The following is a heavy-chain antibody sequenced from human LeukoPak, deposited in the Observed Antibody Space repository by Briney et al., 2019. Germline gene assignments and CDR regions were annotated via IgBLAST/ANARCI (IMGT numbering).Heavy chain of an antibody. V-gene: IGHV4-34*01. CDR1: GGSFSGYY. J-gene: IGHJ3*02. D-gene: IGHD3-10*01. Sequence: SETLSLTCAVYGGSFSGYYWSWIRQPPGKGLEWIGETNHSGSTNYNPSLKSRVTISVDTSKNQFSLKLSSVTAADTAVYYCAIEPHYYGSGSPRAFDIWGQGTMVTVSS. CDR3: AIEPHYYGSGSPRAFDI. CDR2: TNHSGST.